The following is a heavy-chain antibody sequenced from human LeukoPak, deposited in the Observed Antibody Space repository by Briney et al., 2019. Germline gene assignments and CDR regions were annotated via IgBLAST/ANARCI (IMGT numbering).Heavy chain of an antibody. Sequence: ASVKVSCKASGYTFTSYYMHWVRQAPGQGLEWMGIINPSGGSTSYAQKFQGRVTMTRDTSTSTVYMELSSLRSEDTAVYYCAREAWELLKGDAFDIRGQGTMVTVSS. CDR2: INPSGGST. V-gene: IGHV1-46*01. CDR1: GYTFTSYY. CDR3: AREAWELLKGDAFDI. D-gene: IGHD1-26*01. J-gene: IGHJ3*02.